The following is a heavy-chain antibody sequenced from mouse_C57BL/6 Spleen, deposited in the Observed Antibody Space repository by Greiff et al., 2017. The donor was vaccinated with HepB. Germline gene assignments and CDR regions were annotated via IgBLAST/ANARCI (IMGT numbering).Heavy chain of an antibody. CDR2: ISDGGSYT. CDR3: ARDLSFAY. CDR1: GFTFSSYA. J-gene: IGHJ3*01. V-gene: IGHV5-4*01. Sequence: EVKVEESGGGLVKPGGSLKLSCAASGFTFSSYAMSWVRQTPEKRLEWVATISDGGSYTYYPDNVKGRFTISRDNAKNNLYLQMSHLKSEDTAMYYCARDLSFAYWGQGTLVTVSA.